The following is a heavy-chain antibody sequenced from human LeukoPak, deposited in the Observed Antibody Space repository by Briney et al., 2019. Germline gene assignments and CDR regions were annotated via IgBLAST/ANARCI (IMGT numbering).Heavy chain of an antibody. Sequence: GGSLRLSCAASGFTFSSYAMNWVRQAPGKGLEWVSGIGGSGGSTYYADSVKGRFTISRDNSKSTPYLQMNGLRAEDTAVYYCAKDPNKTPSMDYWGQGTLVTVSS. CDR1: GFTFSSYA. J-gene: IGHJ4*02. V-gene: IGHV3-23*01. CDR2: IGGSGGST. CDR3: AKDPNKTPSMDY. D-gene: IGHD4-23*01.